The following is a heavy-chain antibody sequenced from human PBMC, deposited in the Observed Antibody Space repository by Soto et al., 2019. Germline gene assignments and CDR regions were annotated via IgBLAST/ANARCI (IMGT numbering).Heavy chain of an antibody. D-gene: IGHD3-10*01. V-gene: IGHV4-39*01. CDR3: ARHVVFMDGGQYNWFDP. CDR2: IYYSGST. Sequence: SETLSLTCTVSGGSISSSSYYWGWIRQPPGKGLEWIGSIYYSGSTYYNPSLKSRVTISVDTSKNQFSLKLSSVTAADTAVYYCARHVVFMDGGQYNWFDPWGREPWSPSPQ. J-gene: IGHJ5*02. CDR1: GGSISSSSYY.